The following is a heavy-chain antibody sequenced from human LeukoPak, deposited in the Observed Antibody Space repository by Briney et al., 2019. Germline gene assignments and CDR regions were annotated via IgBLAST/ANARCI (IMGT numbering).Heavy chain of an antibody. Sequence: SETLSLTCTVSGGSISSSSYYWGWIRQPPGKGLEWIGSIYYSGSTYYNPSLKSRVTISVDTSKNQFSLKLSSVTAADTAVYYCARHDKYGGKDFDYWGQGTLVTVSS. CDR1: GGSISSSSYY. CDR2: IYYSGST. J-gene: IGHJ4*02. CDR3: ARHDKYGGKDFDY. V-gene: IGHV4-39*01. D-gene: IGHD4-23*01.